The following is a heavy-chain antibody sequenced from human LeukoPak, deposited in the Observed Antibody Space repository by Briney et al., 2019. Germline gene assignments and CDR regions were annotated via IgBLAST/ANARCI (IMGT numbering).Heavy chain of an antibody. CDR3: AREPVARGYILLAILKPGRKDNWFDP. J-gene: IGHJ5*02. V-gene: IGHV3-74*01. CDR1: GFTFSSYW. D-gene: IGHD2-8*01. Sequence: GGSLRLSCAASGFTFSSYWMHWVRQAPGKGLVGVSGIHSDGSSKSYADSVKGRFTISRDNAKHTLHLPMDILRAEDTAVYFFAREPVARGYILLAILKPGRKDNWFDPWGQGTLVTVSS. CDR2: IHSDGSSK.